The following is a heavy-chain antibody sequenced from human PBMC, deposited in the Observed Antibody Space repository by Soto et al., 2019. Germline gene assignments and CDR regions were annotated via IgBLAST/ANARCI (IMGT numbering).Heavy chain of an antibody. CDR3: VAVDDGEY. CDR2: INTGNGDT. V-gene: IGHV1-3*04. CDR1: GYTFTTYA. Sequence: QVQLVQSGAEVKKPGASVTVSCKASGYTFTTYAMHWLRQAPGQRPAWMGWINTGNGDTTYLQNVQDRDTFTSDTSARTVYMELGSLRAEGMAVYYCVAVDDGEYWGQGTPVTVSS. D-gene: IGHD1-1*01. J-gene: IGHJ4*02.